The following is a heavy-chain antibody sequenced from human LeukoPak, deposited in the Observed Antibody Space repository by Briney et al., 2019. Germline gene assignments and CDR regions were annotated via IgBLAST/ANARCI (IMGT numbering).Heavy chain of an antibody. CDR3: ARWGDSEAYGSGSYDKYYFDY. V-gene: IGHV4-39*01. CDR1: GGSISSSSYY. D-gene: IGHD3-10*01. Sequence: SETLSLTCTVSGGSISSSSYYWGCNAQPPGKGLEWIGSIYYSGSTYYNRALKSRVTISVDTSKNQFSLKLSSVTAADTAVYYCARWGDSEAYGSGSYDKYYFDYWGQGTLVTVSS. J-gene: IGHJ4*02. CDR2: IYYSGST.